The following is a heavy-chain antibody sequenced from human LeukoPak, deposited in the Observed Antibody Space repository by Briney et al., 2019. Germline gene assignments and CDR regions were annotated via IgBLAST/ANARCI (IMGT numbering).Heavy chain of an antibody. CDR2: IRFDESKA. V-gene: IGHV3-30*02. D-gene: IGHD3-10*01. J-gene: IGHJ4*02. CDR3: AKDLYGSGSYEIRLFDY. CDR1: GFTFSSYG. Sequence: GGSLGLPCAASGFTFSSYGMHWVRQAPGKGLEWVAFIRFDESKAFYADSVKGRFTISRDNSRNTLFLQMNSLRVEDTAVYYCAKDLYGSGSYEIRLFDYWGQGTLVTVSS.